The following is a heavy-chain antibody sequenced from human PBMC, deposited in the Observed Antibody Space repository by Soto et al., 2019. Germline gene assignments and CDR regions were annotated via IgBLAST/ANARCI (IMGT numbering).Heavy chain of an antibody. CDR2: VNPSGGHT. CDR1: GDTFTDYY. D-gene: IGHD2-21*02. V-gene: IGHV1-46*01. J-gene: IGHJ4*02. Sequence: QVQLMQSGAEVKKPGASVKVSCKASGDTFTDYYIHWVRQAPGQGLEWMGTVNPSGGHTTYAQQFLGRVTMTRDTSTSTLYMEMTSLTSDDTAIYYCARGGYVVVVTAALDYWGQGTLVTVSS. CDR3: ARGGYVVVVTAALDY.